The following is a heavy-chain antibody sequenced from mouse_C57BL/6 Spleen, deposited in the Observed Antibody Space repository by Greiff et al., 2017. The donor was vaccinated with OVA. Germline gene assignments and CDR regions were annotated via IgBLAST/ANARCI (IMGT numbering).Heavy chain of an antibody. J-gene: IGHJ3*01. V-gene: IGHV1-82*01. D-gene: IGHD2-4*01. CDR1: GYAFSSSW. Sequence: QVHVKQSGPELVKPGASVKISCKASGYAFSSSWMNWVKQRPGKGLEWIGRIYPGDGDTNYNGKFKGKATLTADKSSSTAYMQLSSLTSEDSAVYFCARAYDYDDGSWFAYWGQGTLVTVSA. CDR3: ARAYDYDDGSWFAY. CDR2: IYPGDGDT.